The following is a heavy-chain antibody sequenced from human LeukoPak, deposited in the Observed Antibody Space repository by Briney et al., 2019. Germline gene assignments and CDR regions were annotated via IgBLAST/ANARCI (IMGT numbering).Heavy chain of an antibody. CDR3: ARDAFGSIAAQRFDP. CDR2: ISYDGSNK. J-gene: IGHJ5*02. CDR1: GFTFSSYA. D-gene: IGHD6-6*01. V-gene: IGHV3-30-3*01. Sequence: PGGSLRLSCAASGFTFSSYAMHWVRQAPGKGLEWVAVISYDGSNKYYADSVKGRVTISRDNSKNTLYLQMNSLRAEDTAVYYCARDAFGSIAAQRFDPWGQGTLVTVSS.